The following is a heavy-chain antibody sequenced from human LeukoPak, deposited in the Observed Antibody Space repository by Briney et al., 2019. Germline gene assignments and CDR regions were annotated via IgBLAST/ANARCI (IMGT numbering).Heavy chain of an antibody. CDR2: IYPGDSDT. CDR1: GYSFTSYW. CDR3: ARHGYSSSWYTNWSYYYYMDV. D-gene: IGHD6-13*01. J-gene: IGHJ6*03. Sequence: PGESLKISCKGSGYSFTSYWIGWVRQMPGKGLEWMGIIYPGDSDTRYGPSFQGQVTISADKSISTAYLQWSSLKASDTAMYYCARHGYSSSWYTNWSYYYYMDVWGKGTTVTVSS. V-gene: IGHV5-51*01.